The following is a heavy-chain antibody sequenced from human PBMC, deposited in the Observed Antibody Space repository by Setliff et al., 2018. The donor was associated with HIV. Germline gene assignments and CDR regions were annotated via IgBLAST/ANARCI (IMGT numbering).Heavy chain of an antibody. CDR1: GGSFSGYY. CDR3: AGGTIVAPGGYFYYMDV. V-gene: IGHV4-34*01. D-gene: IGHD6-6*01. CDR2: INHSGST. J-gene: IGHJ6*03. Sequence: SETLSLTCAVYGGSFSGYYWSWIRQPPGKGLEWIGEINHSGSTNYNPSLKSRVTMSVDTSKNQFSLKLNSVTAADTAVYYCAGGTIVAPGGYFYYMDVWGKGATVTAP.